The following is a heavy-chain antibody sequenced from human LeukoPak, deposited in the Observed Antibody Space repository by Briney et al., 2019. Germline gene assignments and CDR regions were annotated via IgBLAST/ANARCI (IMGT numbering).Heavy chain of an antibody. J-gene: IGHJ4*02. CDR2: VNHSGST. CDR1: GYY. V-gene: IGHV4-30-2*01. D-gene: IGHD3-22*01. CDR3: ARGYYYDSSGAAGFDY. Sequence: GYYWTWIRQPLGNGPGWIGPVNHSGSTYYNPSLKSRVTISVDRSKNQFSLKLSSVTAADTAVYYCARGYYYDSSGAAGFDYWGQGTLVTVSS.